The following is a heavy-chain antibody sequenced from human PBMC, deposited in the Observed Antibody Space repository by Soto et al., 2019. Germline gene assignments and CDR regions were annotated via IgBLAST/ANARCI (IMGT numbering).Heavy chain of an antibody. J-gene: IGHJ5*02. Sequence: PSATLSLPSTFSGDSISSSSYYWCWIRQPPGKGLEWIGSIYYSGSTYYNPSLKSRVTISVDTSKNQFSLKLSSVTAADTAVYYCARNLYDSSGYYPYNWFDPWGQGNLVTGSS. CDR3: ARNLYDSSGYYPYNWFDP. V-gene: IGHV4-39*01. CDR1: GDSISSSSYY. CDR2: IYYSGST. D-gene: IGHD3-22*01.